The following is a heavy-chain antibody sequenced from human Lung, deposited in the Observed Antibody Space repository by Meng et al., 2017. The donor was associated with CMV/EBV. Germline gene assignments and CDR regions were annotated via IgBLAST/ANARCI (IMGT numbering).Heavy chain of an antibody. CDR2: ISESDSTI. J-gene: IGHJ6*02. CDR3: ARDPRRHYYYGMDV. V-gene: IGHV3-48*03. Sequence: SXAASGFTFRSYTMNWVRQAPGKGLEWISYISESDSTIFYADSVKGRFTISRDNAKNSLYLQMNSLRAEDTAVYYCARDPRRHYYYGMDVWGQGTXVTVSS. CDR1: GFTFRSYT.